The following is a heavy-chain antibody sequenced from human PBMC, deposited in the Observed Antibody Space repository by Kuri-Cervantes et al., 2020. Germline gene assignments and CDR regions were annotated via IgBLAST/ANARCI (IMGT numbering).Heavy chain of an antibody. CDR3: ARAQYVSDLYWFDT. V-gene: IGHV1-2*02. J-gene: IGHJ5*02. CDR2: INPNSGGT. Sequence: ATVKHSCKASGYTFTGYYMHWARQAPGQGLEWMGWINPNSGGTNYAQKFQGRVTMTRDTSIKTVYMELSRLIPDETHVYYCARAQYVSDLYWFDTWGQGTLVTVSS. CDR1: GYTFTGYY. D-gene: IGHD2-21*02.